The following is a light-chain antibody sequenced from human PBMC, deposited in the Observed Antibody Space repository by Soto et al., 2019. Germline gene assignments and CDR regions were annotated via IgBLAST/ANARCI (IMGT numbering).Light chain of an antibody. CDR3: QQYGSSPRT. V-gene: IGKV3-20*01. CDR2: GAS. CDR1: QSVSSSY. Sequence: EIVLTHSPGTLSLSPRERATLSCRASQSVSSSYLAWYQQKPGQAPRLLIYGASSRATGIPDRFSGSGSGTDFTLTISRLEPEDFAVYYCQQYGSSPRTFGQGTKVDI. J-gene: IGKJ1*01.